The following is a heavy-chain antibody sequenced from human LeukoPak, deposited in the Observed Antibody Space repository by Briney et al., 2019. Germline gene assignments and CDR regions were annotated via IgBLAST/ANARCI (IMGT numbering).Heavy chain of an antibody. CDR2: ISNDGSST. CDR3: LPTGRVHIVVAPTKDY. D-gene: IGHD2-2*01. V-gene: IGHV3-74*01. J-gene: IGHJ4*02. Sequence: GGSLRLSCAASGFTLSSYWMHWVRQAPGKGLVWVSRISNDGSSTTYADSVKGRFTISRDNAKNTLYLQMNSLRAEDTAVYYCLPTGRVHIVVAPTKDYWGQGTLVTVSS. CDR1: GFTLSSYW.